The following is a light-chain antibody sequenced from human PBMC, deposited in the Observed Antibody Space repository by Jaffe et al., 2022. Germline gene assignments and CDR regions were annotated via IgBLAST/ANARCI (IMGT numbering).Light chain of an antibody. CDR2: DNN. CDR1: SSNIGNNY. Sequence: QSVLTQPPSVSAAPGQKVTISCSGSSSNIGNNYVSWYQQLPGTAPKLLIYDNNKRPSGIPDRFSGSKSGTSATLGITGLQTGDEADYYCGTWDGSLSANWVFGGGTKLTVL. CDR3: GTWDGSLSANWV. V-gene: IGLV1-51*01. J-gene: IGLJ3*02.